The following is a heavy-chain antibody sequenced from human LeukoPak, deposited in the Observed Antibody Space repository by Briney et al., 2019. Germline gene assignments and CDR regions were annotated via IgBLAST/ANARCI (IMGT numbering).Heavy chain of an antibody. J-gene: IGHJ4*02. D-gene: IGHD3-10*01. V-gene: IGHV3-7*01. CDR2: IKYDGSEK. Sequence: GGSLRLSCAASGFTFSSKWMTWVRQGPGKGLEWVANIKYDGSEKYYVDSVKGRFTISRDDAKNSLYLQMNSLRAEDTAVYYCARDGSREWPIGYWGQGTLVTVSS. CDR3: ARDGSREWPIGY. CDR1: GFTFSSKW.